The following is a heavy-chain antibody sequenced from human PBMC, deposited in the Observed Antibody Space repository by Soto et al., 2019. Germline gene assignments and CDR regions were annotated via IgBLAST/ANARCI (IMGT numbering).Heavy chain of an antibody. J-gene: IGHJ6*02. D-gene: IGHD2-15*01. Sequence: PGGALRLSCAASGFTFSSYGMHWVRQDPGKGLEWVAVISYDGSNKYYADSVKGRFTISRDNSKNTLYLQMNSLRAEDTAVYYCAKDKGCSGGSCYSYYYYYGMDVWGQGTTVTVSS. CDR1: GFTFSSYG. V-gene: IGHV3-30*18. CDR2: ISYDGSNK. CDR3: AKDKGCSGGSCYSYYYYYGMDV.